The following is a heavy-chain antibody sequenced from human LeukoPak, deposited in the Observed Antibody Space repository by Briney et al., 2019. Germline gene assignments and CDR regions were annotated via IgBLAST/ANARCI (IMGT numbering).Heavy chain of an antibody. V-gene: IGHV3-23*01. J-gene: IGHJ2*01. CDR2: ISGSAVDT. Sequence: GGSLRLSCAASGFTFNLYGMTWVRQAPGKGLEWVSGISGSAVDTYYADSVKGRFTISRDNSKNGLFLQMNNLRAEDTAVYFCAKLGTYWYFDVWGRGTLVTVSS. CDR1: GFTFNLYG. CDR3: AKLGTYWYFDV. D-gene: IGHD3-16*01.